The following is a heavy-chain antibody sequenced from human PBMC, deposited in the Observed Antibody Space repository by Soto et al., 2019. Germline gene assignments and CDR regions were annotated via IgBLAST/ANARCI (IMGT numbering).Heavy chain of an antibody. V-gene: IGHV3-30*18. CDR1: GFTLSSYG. CDR2: MSYDGNKK. J-gene: IGHJ4*02. D-gene: IGHD5-18*01. Sequence: QVQLVESGGGVVQPGRSLRLSCAVSGFTLSSYGIHWVRQAPGKGLEWVAFMSYDGNKKYYADSVKGRFTISRDNSKNTLYLQMDSPRAEDTAVYYCAKGLSVIQEWIIDGHWGQGTQVTVSS. CDR3: AKGLSVIQEWIIDGH.